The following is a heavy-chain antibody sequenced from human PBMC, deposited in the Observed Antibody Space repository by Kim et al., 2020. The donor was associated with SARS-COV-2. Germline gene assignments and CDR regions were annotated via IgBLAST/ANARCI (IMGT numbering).Heavy chain of an antibody. V-gene: IGHV3-23*01. CDR3: AKSDIHLWFGDYFDY. CDR1: GFTFSSYA. CDR2: ISGSGGST. Sequence: GGSLRLSCAASGFTFSSYAMSWVRQAPGKELEWVSAISGSGGSTYYADSVKGRFTISRDNSKNTMYLQMNSLRAEETAVYYCAKSDIHLWFGDYFDYWGQGALVTASS. J-gene: IGHJ4*02. D-gene: IGHD3-10*01.